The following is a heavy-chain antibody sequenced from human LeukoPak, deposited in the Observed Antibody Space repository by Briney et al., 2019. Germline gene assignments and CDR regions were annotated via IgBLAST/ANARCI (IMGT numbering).Heavy chain of an antibody. Sequence: ASLKVSCKTSGYTFTDYYLHWVRQAPGQGHWWVGWIHPNTGATHNAQKFQGRLTMTRDTSISTVYMELTRLRSDDTAVYYCARDMGRYSGYDYDYGGEGTLV. V-gene: IGHV1-2*02. CDR3: ARDMGRYSGYDYDY. J-gene: IGHJ4*02. D-gene: IGHD5-12*01. CDR2: IHPNTGAT. CDR1: GYTFTDYY.